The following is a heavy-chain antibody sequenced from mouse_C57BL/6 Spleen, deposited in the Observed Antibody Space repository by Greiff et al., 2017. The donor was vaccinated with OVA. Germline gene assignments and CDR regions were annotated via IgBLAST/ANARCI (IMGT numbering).Heavy chain of an antibody. CDR3: ARYYSNPFDV. V-gene: IGHV3-6*01. D-gene: IGHD2-5*01. J-gene: IGHJ1*03. CDR1: GYSITSGYY. CDR2: ISYDGSN. Sequence: EVQVVESGPGLVKPSQSLSLTCSVTGYSITSGYYWNWIRQFPGNKLAWMGYISYDGSNNYNPSLKNRISITRDTSKNQFFLKLNSVTTEDTTTYYCARYYSNPFDVWGTGTTVTVSS.